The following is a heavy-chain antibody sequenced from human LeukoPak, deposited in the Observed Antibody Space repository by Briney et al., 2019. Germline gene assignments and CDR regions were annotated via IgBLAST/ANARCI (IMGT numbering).Heavy chain of an antibody. CDR3: AKDGSFAHYYDSSGYSN. CDR2: ISWNSGSI. D-gene: IGHD3-22*01. CDR1: GFTFDDYA. V-gene: IGHV3-9*01. Sequence: GGSLRLSCAASGFTFDDYAMHWVRQAPGKGLEWVSGISWNSGSIGYADSVKGRFTISRDNAKNSLYQQMNSLRAEDTALYYCAKDGSFAHYYDSSGYSNWGQGTLVTVSS. J-gene: IGHJ4*02.